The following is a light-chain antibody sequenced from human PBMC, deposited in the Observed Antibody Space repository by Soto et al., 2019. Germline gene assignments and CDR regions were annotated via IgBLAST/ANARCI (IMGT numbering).Light chain of an antibody. J-gene: IGLJ2*01. V-gene: IGLV1-47*01. CDR2: KNN. CDR1: SSNIGTNY. Sequence: QSVLTQPPSASGTPGQRATISCSGSSSNIGTNYVYWYQQLPGTAPKLLIYKNNQRPSGVPDRFSGSKSVTSASLAISGLRSEDDADYYCAAWDDSLSGVVFGGGTKLTVL. CDR3: AAWDDSLSGVV.